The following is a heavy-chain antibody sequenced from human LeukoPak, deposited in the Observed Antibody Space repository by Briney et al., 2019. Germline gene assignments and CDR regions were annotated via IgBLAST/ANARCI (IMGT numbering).Heavy chain of an antibody. CDR3: ARLEGLGPKEAFDI. V-gene: IGHV4-59*08. D-gene: IGHD2-15*01. CDR2: IYYSGST. J-gene: IGHJ3*02. Sequence: SETLSLTCTVSGGSISYSYWSWIRQPPGKGLEWIGYIYYSGSTNYNPSLKSRVTISVDTSKNQFSLNLSSVTAADTAVYYCARLEGLGPKEAFDIWGQGTMVTVSS. CDR1: GGSISYSY.